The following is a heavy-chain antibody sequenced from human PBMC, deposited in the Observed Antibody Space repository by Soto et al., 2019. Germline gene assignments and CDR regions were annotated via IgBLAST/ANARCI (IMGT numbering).Heavy chain of an antibody. V-gene: IGHV5-51*01. CDR2: IYPGDSDT. J-gene: IGHJ3*02. CDR3: ASSITMVRGVTPADAFDI. D-gene: IGHD3-10*01. Sequence: GESLNISCKGSGYSFTSYWIGWVRQMPGKGLEWMGIIYPGDSDTRYSPSFQGQVTISADKSISTAYLQWSSLKASDTAMYYCASSITMVRGVTPADAFDIWGQGTMVTVS. CDR1: GYSFTSYW.